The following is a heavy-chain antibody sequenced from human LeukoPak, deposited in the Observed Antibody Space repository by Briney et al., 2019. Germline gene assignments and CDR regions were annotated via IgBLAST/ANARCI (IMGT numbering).Heavy chain of an antibody. Sequence: PSETLSLTCTVSGVSISSYYWSWIRQPPGKGLEWIGRIYSTGSTNYNPSLKSRVTMPVDTSKNQFSLKLFSVTAADTAVYYCARDLGGYNYGYSFDYWGQGTLVTVSS. J-gene: IGHJ4*02. CDR3: ARDLGGYNYGYSFDY. CDR2: IYSTGST. D-gene: IGHD5-18*01. V-gene: IGHV4-4*07. CDR1: GVSISSYY.